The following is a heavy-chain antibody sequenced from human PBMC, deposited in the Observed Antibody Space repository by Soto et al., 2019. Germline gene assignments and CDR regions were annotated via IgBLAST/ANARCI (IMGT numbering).Heavy chain of an antibody. CDR1: GFTFDDYA. D-gene: IGHD5-12*01. CDR3: AKDMPHSGYDSTPFDY. J-gene: IGHJ4*02. CDR2: ISWNNGSI. Sequence: GGSLRLSCAASGFTFDDYAMHWVRQAPGKGLEWVSGISWNNGSIGYADSVKGRFTIARDNANNSLYLQMNSLRAEDTSLYYCAKDMPHSGYDSTPFDYWGQGTLVTVSS. V-gene: IGHV3-9*01.